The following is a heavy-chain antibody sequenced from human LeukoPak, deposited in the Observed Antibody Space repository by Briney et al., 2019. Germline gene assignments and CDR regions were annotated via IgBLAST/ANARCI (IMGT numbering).Heavy chain of an antibody. J-gene: IGHJ4*02. CDR1: VFSFSYYN. CDR3: ATYPGYTYEVEAPRPARGY. D-gene: IGHD5-18*01. CDR2: ISSTSTSI. V-gene: IGHV3-48*01. Sequence: PGGSLRLSCSASVFSFSYYNTNWVRHAPGKGLEWGSYISSTSTSIYYADSVMGRFSISRDKNSLYLQMNSLRADDTALYYCATYPGYTYEVEAPRPARGYWGQGTLVTVSS.